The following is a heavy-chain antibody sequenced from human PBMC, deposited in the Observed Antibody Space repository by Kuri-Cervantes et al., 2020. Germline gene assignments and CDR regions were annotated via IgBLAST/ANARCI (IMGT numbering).Heavy chain of an antibody. CDR1: GGSISSGSYY. CDR3: APRMTAAGSFDY. D-gene: IGHD6-13*01. CDR2: IYTSGST. J-gene: IGHJ4*02. Sequence: LRLTCTVSGGSISSGSYYWSWIRQPAGKGLEWIGRIYTSGSTNYNPSLKSRVTISVDTSKNQFSLKLSSVTAADTAVYYCAPRMTAAGSFDYWGQGTLVTVSS. V-gene: IGHV4-61*02.